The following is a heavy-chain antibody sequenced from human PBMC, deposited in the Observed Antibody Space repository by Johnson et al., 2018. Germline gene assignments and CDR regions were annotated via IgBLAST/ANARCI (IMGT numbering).Heavy chain of an antibody. V-gene: IGHV3-33*01. D-gene: IGHD3-9*01. CDR3: ARGPSPTYYDILGGGYYMDV. CDR2: IWYDGSNK. J-gene: IGHJ6*03. CDR1: GFTFSTYG. Sequence: VQLVETGGGVVQPGRSLRLSCAASGFTFSTYGMHWVRQAPGKGLEWVAVIWYDGSNKYYADSVKGRFTISRDKSKNTLYLQMNSLRSEDTAVYYCARGPSPTYYDILGGGYYMDVWGQGTTVTVSS.